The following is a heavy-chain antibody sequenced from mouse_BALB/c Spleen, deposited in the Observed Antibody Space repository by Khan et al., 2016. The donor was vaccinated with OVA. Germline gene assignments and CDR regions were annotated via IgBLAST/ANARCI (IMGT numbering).Heavy chain of an antibody. D-gene: IGHD1-1*01. Sequence: EVKLLESGPGLVKPSQSLSLTCTVTGYSITSDYAWNWIRQFPGNKLEWMGFISYSANTNYNPSLKSRISITRDTTKNQFFLQLNSVTIEDTATYYCARVYGGDFDYWGQGTTLTVSS. CDR1: GYSITSDYA. CDR2: ISYSANT. J-gene: IGHJ2*01. V-gene: IGHV3-2*02. CDR3: ARVYGGDFDY.